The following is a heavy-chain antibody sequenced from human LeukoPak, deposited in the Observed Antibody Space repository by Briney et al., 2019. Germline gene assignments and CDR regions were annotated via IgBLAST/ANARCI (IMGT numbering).Heavy chain of an antibody. V-gene: IGHV3-23*01. Sequence: GGSLRLSCATSGFTFSSYAMSWVRKAPGKGLEWVSAISGSCGSTYYADAVKGRFTIYRDNSKNTLYLQMNSLRAEDTAVYYCAKVAYYYMDVWGKGTTVTVSS. CDR2: ISGSCGST. CDR1: GFTFSSYA. CDR3: AKVAYYYMDV. J-gene: IGHJ6*03.